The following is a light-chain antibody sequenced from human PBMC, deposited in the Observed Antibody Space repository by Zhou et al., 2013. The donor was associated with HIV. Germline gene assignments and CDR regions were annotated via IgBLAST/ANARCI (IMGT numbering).Light chain of an antibody. CDR2: KVF. CDR1: QSLVHTDGNTY. CDR3: MQGTDWPPT. V-gene: IGKV2-30*02. Sequence: VVLTQSPLSLPVTLGQPASISCRSNQSLVHTDGNTYLNWFHQRPGQSPRRLINKVFYRVSGVPDRFSGSGSVTDFTLKISRVEAEDVGVYYCMQGTDWPPTFGQGTKVEIK. J-gene: IGKJ1*01.